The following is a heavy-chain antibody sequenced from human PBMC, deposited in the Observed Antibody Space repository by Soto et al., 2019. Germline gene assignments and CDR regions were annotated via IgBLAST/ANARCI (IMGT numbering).Heavy chain of an antibody. CDR3: ARDRYDFAVNWFDP. J-gene: IGHJ5*02. Sequence: ASVKVSCKAAGYTFTSYGISWVRQAPGQGLEWMGWISAYNGNTNYAQKLQGRVTMTTDTSTSTAYMELRSLRSDDTAVYYCARDRYDFAVNWFDPWGQGTLVTVSS. CDR1: GYTFTSYG. D-gene: IGHD3-3*01. V-gene: IGHV1-18*01. CDR2: ISAYNGNT.